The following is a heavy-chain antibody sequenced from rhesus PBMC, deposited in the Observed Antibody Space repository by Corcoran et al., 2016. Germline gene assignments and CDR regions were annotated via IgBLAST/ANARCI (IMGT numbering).Heavy chain of an antibody. CDR1: GGSISSGY. V-gene: IGHV4-169*01. D-gene: IGHD2-2*01. Sequence: QLQLQESGPGLVKPSETLSVTCAVSGGSISSGYWSWIRQAPGKGLEWIGDDYGWGSNTITNPTHKTRVTLSVDTSKHQLALKVGSVTAADTSGYCCATDRTDYWGQGVLVTVSS. J-gene: IGHJ4*01. CDR2: DYGWGSNT. CDR3: ATDRTDY.